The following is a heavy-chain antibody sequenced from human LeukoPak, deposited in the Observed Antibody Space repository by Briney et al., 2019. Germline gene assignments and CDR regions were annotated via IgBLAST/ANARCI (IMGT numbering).Heavy chain of an antibody. CDR3: ARHAYSSGWRDAFDI. CDR2: IYHSGST. Sequence: PSGTLSLTCAVSGGSISSSNWWSWVRQPPGKGLEWIGEIYHSGSTNYNPSLKSRVTISVDKSKNQFSLKLSSVTAADTAVYYCARHAYSSGWRDAFDIWGQGTMVTVSS. V-gene: IGHV4-4*02. J-gene: IGHJ3*02. D-gene: IGHD6-19*01. CDR1: GGSISSSNW.